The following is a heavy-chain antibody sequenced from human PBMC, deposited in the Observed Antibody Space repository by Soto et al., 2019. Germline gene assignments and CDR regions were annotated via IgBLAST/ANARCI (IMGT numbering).Heavy chain of an antibody. Sequence: GGSLRLSCAASGFTFSSYAMSWFRKAPGKGLEGVSAISGSGGSTYYADSGKGRFTISRDNSKNTLYLQMNSLRAEDTAVYYCAKDRSWNYDYWGQGTLVTVSS. CDR2: ISGSGGST. D-gene: IGHD1-7*01. CDR3: AKDRSWNYDY. J-gene: IGHJ4*02. CDR1: GFTFSSYA. V-gene: IGHV3-23*01.